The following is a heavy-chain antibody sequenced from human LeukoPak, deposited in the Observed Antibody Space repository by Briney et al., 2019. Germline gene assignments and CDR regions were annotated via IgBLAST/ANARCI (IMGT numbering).Heavy chain of an antibody. Sequence: GGSLRLSCAASGFTVSSNYMSWVRQAPGKGLEWVSVIYSGGSTYYADSVRGRFTISRDNSKNTLYLQMNSLRAEDTAVYYCARDIPRSSGWYGYWGQGTLVTVSS. CDR1: GFTVSSNY. V-gene: IGHV3-66*02. CDR3: ARDIPRSSGWYGY. J-gene: IGHJ4*02. D-gene: IGHD6-19*01. CDR2: IYSGGST.